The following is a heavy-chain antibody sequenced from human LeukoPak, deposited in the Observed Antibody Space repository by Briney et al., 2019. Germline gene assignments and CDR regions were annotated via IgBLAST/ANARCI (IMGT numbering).Heavy chain of an antibody. D-gene: IGHD3-16*01. Sequence: QTGGSLRLSCAAIGFSFSSYALSWVRQAPGKGLEWVSAISSGGDRTYYADSVTGRFTISRDNSKNMLFLQMSSLRAEDAAMYYCTREAIATGYAYDWGQGTLVTVFS. CDR3: TREAIATGYAYD. CDR1: GFSFSSYA. V-gene: IGHV3-23*01. J-gene: IGHJ4*02. CDR2: ISSGGDRT.